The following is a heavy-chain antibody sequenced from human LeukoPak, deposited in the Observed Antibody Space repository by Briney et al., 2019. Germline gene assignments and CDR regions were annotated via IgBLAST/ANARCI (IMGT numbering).Heavy chain of an antibody. D-gene: IGHD3-22*01. CDR1: GFTLDDYA. J-gene: IGHJ4*02. CDR3: AKGTYYYDSSGLDY. CDR2: ISWNSGSI. Sequence: GGSLRLSCAASGFTLDDYAMHWVRQAPGKGLEWVSGISWNSGSIGYADSVKGRFTISRDNAKNSLYLQMNSLRAEDMALYYCAKGTYYYDSSGLDYWGQGTLVTVSS. V-gene: IGHV3-9*03.